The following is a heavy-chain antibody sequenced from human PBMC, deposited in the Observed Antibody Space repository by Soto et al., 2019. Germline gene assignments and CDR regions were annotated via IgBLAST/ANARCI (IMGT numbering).Heavy chain of an antibody. V-gene: IGHV3-30-3*01. D-gene: IGHD2-15*01. CDR2: ISYDGSKK. Sequence: GGSLRLSCAASGFNLSSSAMNWVRQAPGKGLEWLSVISYDGSKKYYADSVKGRFTISRDDSKNTLYLQMHSLRADDTAVYYCTRDRCSGTSCYFRYWGQGTPVPVYS. CDR1: GFNLSSSA. CDR3: TRDRCSGTSCYFRY. J-gene: IGHJ4*02.